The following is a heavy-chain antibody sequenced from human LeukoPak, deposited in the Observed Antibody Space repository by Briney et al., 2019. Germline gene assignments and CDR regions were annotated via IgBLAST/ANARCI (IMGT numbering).Heavy chain of an antibody. J-gene: IGHJ4*02. CDR3: ARDLGNTGWYTFDY. V-gene: IGHV6-1*01. CDR2: TYYRSKWYN. CDR1: GDSVSSNNGA. Sequence: SQTLSLTCDISGDSVSSNNGAWNWIRQSPSGGLEWLGRTYYRSKWYNDYAGSLNGRITISPDTSKNQFSLHLNSVTPEDTAVYYCARDLGNTGWYTFDYWGQGIQVTVSS. D-gene: IGHD6-19*01.